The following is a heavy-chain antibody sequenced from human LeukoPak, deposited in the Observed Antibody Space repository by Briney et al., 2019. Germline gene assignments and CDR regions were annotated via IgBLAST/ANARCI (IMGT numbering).Heavy chain of an antibody. CDR2: IYTSGST. Sequence: SETLSLTCTVSGGSISSYYWSWIRQPAGKGLEWIGRIYTSGSTNYNPSLKSRVTMSVDTSKNQFSLKLSSVTAADTAVYYCARSTGTLDYDFWSGYQHYYYYGMDVWDQGTTVTVSS. CDR3: ARSTGTLDYDFWSGYQHYYYYGMDV. J-gene: IGHJ6*02. CDR1: GGSISSYY. V-gene: IGHV4-4*07. D-gene: IGHD3-3*01.